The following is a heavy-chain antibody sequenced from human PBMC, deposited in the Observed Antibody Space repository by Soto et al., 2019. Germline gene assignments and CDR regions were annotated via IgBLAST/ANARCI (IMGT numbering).Heavy chain of an antibody. CDR1: GYTFTSYA. Sequence: GASVKVSCKASGYTFTSYAMHWVRQAPGQRLEWMGWINAGNGNTKYSQKFQGRVTITRDTSASTAYMELSSLRSEDTAVYYCARALQSRLRPFDYWGQGTLVTVSS. D-gene: IGHD3-16*01. V-gene: IGHV1-3*01. CDR2: INAGNGNT. J-gene: IGHJ4*02. CDR3: ARALQSRLRPFDY.